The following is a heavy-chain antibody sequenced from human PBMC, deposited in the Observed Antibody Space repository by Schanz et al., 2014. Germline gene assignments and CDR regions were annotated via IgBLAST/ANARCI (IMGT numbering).Heavy chain of an antibody. Sequence: EVQLAESGGGLVQPGGSLRLSCAVSGFIVRSNYMTWVRQAPGKGLEWVSFVHPGGSTYYPDSVKGRFTISRDNSKNTLYLQMDSLRAEDTAVYYCARKMKLGVYGGKGHDSLDIWGQGTMVTVSS. CDR3: ARKMKLGVYGGKGHDSLDI. D-gene: IGHD4-17*01. J-gene: IGHJ3*02. CDR2: VHPGGST. CDR1: GFIVRSNY. V-gene: IGHV3-66*01.